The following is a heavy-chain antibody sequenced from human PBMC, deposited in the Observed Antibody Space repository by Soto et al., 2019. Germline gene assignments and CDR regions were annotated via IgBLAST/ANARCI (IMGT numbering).Heavy chain of an antibody. CDR3: ARGRYSTRYDY. CDR2: MNPNSGNT. V-gene: IGHV1-8*01. J-gene: IGHJ4*02. CDR1: GYTFTSYD. D-gene: IGHD2-2*01. Sequence: ASVKVSCKASGYTFTSYDINWVRQATGQGLEWMGWMNPNSGNTGYAQQFQGRVTMTRNTSISTTYMEVSSLKSEDTAVDYCARGRYSTRYDYWGPGTQVTVSS.